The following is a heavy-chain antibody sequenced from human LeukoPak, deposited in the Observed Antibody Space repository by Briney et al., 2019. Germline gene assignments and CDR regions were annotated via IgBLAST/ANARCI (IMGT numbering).Heavy chain of an antibody. V-gene: IGHV4-59*12. CDR3: ARGPPRNYYGSGSPKDY. D-gene: IGHD3-10*01. CDR1: GGSISSYY. CDR2: IYYSGST. Sequence: TSETLSLTCTVPGGSISSYYWSWIRQPPGKGLEWIGYIYYSGSTNCNPSLKSRVTISVDTSKNQFSLKLSSVTAADTAVYYCARGPPRNYYGSGSPKDYWGQGTLVTVSS. J-gene: IGHJ4*02.